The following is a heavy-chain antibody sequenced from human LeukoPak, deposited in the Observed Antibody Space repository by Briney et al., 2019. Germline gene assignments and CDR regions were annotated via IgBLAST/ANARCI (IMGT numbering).Heavy chain of an antibody. CDR2: IYYSGST. V-gene: IGHV4-39*07. D-gene: IGHD3-9*01. J-gene: IGHJ5*02. CDR3: ARGSPGYFVLNLNNWFDP. CDR1: GGSISSGNYY. Sequence: SETLSLTCTVSGGSISSGNYYWGWIRQPPGKGLEWIGSIYYSGSTYYNPSLKSRVSSRVTISIDTSKNQFSLKLNSVTAADTAVYFCARGSPGYFVLNLNNWFDPWGQGTLVTVSS.